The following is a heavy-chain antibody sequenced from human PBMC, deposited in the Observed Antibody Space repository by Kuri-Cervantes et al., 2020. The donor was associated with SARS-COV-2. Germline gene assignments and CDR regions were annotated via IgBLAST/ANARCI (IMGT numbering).Heavy chain of an antibody. CDR2: ISSSSYT. CDR3: ASFGSGWYDDAFDI. CDR1: GFTFSDYY. Sequence: GGSLRLPCAASGFTFSDYYMSWIRQAPGKGLEWVSYISSSSYTNYADSVKGRFTISRDNAKNSLYLQMNSLRAEDTAVYYCASFGSGWYDDAFDIWGQGTMVTVSS. J-gene: IGHJ3*02. D-gene: IGHD6-19*01. V-gene: IGHV3-11*03.